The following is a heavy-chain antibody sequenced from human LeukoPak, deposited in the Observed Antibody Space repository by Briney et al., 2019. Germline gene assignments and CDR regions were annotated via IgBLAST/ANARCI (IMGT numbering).Heavy chain of an antibody. J-gene: IGHJ4*02. D-gene: IGHD5/OR15-5a*01. CDR1: GGSLSGYY. CDR3: ARIMSTVSRTFDY. CDR2: IYYSGST. Sequence: SETLSLTCTVSGGSLSGYYWGWIRQPPGKGLEWIGYIYYSGSTNCNPSLKSRVTISVDTSSNQFSLKLSSVTAADTAVYYCARIMSTVSRTFDYWGQGTLVTASS. V-gene: IGHV4-59*01.